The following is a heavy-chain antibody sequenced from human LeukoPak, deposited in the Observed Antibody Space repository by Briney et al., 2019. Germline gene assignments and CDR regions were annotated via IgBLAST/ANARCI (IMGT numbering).Heavy chain of an antibody. V-gene: IGHV3-74*01. CDR2: INSDGSST. CDR1: GFTFSSYW. D-gene: IGHD3-22*01. CDR3: ARVGPSSDFDY. J-gene: IGHJ4*02. Sequence: GGSLRLSCAASGFTFSSYWMHWVRQAPGKGLVWVSRINSDGSSTSYADSVKGRFTISRGNAKNTLYLQVNSLRAEDTAVYYCARVGPSSDFDYWGQGTLVTVSS.